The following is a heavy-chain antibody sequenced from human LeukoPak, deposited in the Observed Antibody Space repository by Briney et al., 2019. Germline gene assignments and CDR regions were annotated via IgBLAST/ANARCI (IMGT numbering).Heavy chain of an antibody. V-gene: IGHV1-2*04. D-gene: IGHD4-17*01. J-gene: IGHJ4*02. CDR2: INPNSGGT. CDR3: ARDHGDYYFDY. Sequence: ASVKVSCKASGYTFTGYYMHWVRQAPGQGLEWMGWINPNSGGTDYAQKFQGWVTMTRDTSISTAYMELSRLRSDDTAVYYCARDHGDYYFDYWGQGTLVTVSS. CDR1: GYTFTGYY.